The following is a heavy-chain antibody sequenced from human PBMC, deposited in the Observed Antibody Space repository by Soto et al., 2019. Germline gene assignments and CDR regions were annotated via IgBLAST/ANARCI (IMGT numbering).Heavy chain of an antibody. V-gene: IGHV3-30-3*01. Sequence: QVQLVESGGGVVQAGRSLRLSCAASGFTFSRYAMHWVRQAPGKGLEWVAVTSYDGSNKYYADSVKGRFTISRDNSKNTMYLQMNSLRAEDTAVYYCARDKGYCSGGTCYGDYDYGMDVWGQGTTVTVSS. CDR1: GFTFSRYA. CDR2: TSYDGSNK. D-gene: IGHD2-15*01. J-gene: IGHJ6*02. CDR3: ARDKGYCSGGTCYGDYDYGMDV.